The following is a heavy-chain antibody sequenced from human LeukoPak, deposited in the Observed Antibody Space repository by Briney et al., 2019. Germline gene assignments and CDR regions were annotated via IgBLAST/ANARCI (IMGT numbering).Heavy chain of an antibody. CDR1: GFTFSSYS. V-gene: IGHV3-21*01. D-gene: IGHD3-22*01. J-gene: IGHJ3*02. CDR2: ISSSSSYI. Sequence: GGSLRLSCAASGFTFSSYSMNWVRQAPGKGLEWVSSISSSSSYIYYADSVKGRFTISRDNAKNSLYLQMNSLRAEDTAVYYCARDPYYDSSGYRDAFDTWGQGTMVTVSS. CDR3: ARDPYYDSSGYRDAFDT.